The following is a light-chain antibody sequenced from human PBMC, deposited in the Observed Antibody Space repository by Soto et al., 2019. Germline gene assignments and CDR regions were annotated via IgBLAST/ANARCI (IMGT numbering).Light chain of an antibody. V-gene: IGKV1-5*03. Sequence: DIQMTQSPSTLSGSVGDRVTITCRASQTISSWLAWYQQKPGKAPKLLIYKASTLESGVPSRFSGSGSGTEFTLTISRLQPDDFATYFCQQYQTYRTFGQGTKVDI. J-gene: IGKJ1*01. CDR1: QTISSW. CDR3: QQYQTYRT. CDR2: KAS.